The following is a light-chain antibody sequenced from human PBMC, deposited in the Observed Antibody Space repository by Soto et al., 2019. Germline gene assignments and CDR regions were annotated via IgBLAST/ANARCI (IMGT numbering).Light chain of an antibody. J-gene: IGLJ2*01. Sequence: QSALTQPASVSGSPGQSITISCSGTSNDVGGYDYASWYQQHPGKAPKLVIYEVSNRPSWVSNRFSGSKSGNTASLTISGLQPEDEADYYCNSYTSSSTLVFGGGTKLTVL. V-gene: IGLV2-14*01. CDR3: NSYTSSSTLV. CDR1: SNDVGGYDY. CDR2: EVS.